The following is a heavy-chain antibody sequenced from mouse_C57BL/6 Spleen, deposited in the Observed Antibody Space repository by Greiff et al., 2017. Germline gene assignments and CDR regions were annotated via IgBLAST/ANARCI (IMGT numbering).Heavy chain of an antibody. J-gene: IGHJ2*01. CDR2: INPSSGYT. CDR1: GYTFTSYT. D-gene: IGHD2-2*01. Sequence: QVHVKQSGAELARPGASVKMSCKASGYTFTSYTMHWVKQRPGQGLEWIGYINPSSGYTKYNQKFKDKATLTADKSSSTAYMQLSSLTSEDSAVYYCARMGGYDGFDYWGQGTTLTVSS. CDR3: ARMGGYDGFDY. V-gene: IGHV1-4*01.